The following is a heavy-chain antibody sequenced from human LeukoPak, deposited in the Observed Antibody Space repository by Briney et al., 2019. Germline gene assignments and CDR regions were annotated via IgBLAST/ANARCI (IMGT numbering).Heavy chain of an antibody. CDR1: GGSISSYY. V-gene: IGHV4-4*07. CDR3: ARVRLYQLRDTKRVAVAFDI. D-gene: IGHD2-2*01. CDR2: IYTSGST. Sequence: SETLSLTCTVSGGSISSYYWSWIRQPAGKGLEWIGRIYTSGSTNYNPSLKSRVTMSVDTSKNQFSLKLSSVTAADTAVYYCARVRLYQLRDTKRVAVAFDIWGQGTMVTVSS. J-gene: IGHJ3*02.